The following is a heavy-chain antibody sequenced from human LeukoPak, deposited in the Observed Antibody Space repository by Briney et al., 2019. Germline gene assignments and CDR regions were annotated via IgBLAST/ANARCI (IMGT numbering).Heavy chain of an antibody. CDR3: ARDLRRADC. CDR1: GFTFSSYS. Sequence: GGSLRLSCAASGFTFSSYSMNWVRQAPGKGLEWVSSISSSSSYIYYADSLKGRFTISRDNAKNSLYLQMNSLRAEDTAVYYCARDLRRADCWGQGTLVTVSS. D-gene: IGHD2-21*01. V-gene: IGHV3-21*01. CDR2: ISSSSSYI. J-gene: IGHJ4*02.